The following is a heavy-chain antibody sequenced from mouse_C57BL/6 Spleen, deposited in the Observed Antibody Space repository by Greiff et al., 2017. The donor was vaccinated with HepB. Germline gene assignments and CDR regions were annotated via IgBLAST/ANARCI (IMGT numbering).Heavy chain of an antibody. Sequence: QVQLQQSGAELVKPGASVKISCKASGYAFSSYWMNWVKQRPGKGLEWIGQIYPGDGDTNYNGKFKGKATLTADKSSSTAYMQLSSLTSEDSAVYFCGYGSSSYWYFDVWGTGTTVTVSS. CDR3: GYGSSSYWYFDV. V-gene: IGHV1-80*01. D-gene: IGHD1-1*01. CDR2: IYPGDGDT. CDR1: GYAFSSYW. J-gene: IGHJ1*03.